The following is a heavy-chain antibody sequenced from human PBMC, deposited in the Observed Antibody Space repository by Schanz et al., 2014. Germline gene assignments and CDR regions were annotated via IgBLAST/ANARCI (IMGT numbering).Heavy chain of an antibody. J-gene: IGHJ4*02. V-gene: IGHV3-7*01. D-gene: IGHD3-3*01. CDR2: IKQDGIGK. CDR3: ARDKGGYYPFDY. CDR1: GFTFGNFF. Sequence: EVQLVESGGGLVQPGGSLRLSCAASGFTFGNFFMSWVRQAPGKGLEWVANIKQDGIGKYYVDSVKGRFTISRDNAKNSLYLQMNSLTADDTAVYYCARDKGGYYPFDYWGRGTLVTVSS.